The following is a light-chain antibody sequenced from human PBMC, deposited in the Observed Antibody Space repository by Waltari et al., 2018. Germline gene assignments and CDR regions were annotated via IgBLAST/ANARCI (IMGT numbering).Light chain of an antibody. CDR3: QHYVRLPAT. V-gene: IGKV3-20*01. CDR1: PGVSRA. Sequence: EIVLTQAPGSLASSPGEKVTLSGKASPGVSRALAWYQQKPGQAPRLLIFGASNRATGIPDRFSGSGSETDFSLTISRLEPEDFAVYYCQHYVRLPATFGRGTKVEIK. CDR2: GAS. J-gene: IGKJ1*01.